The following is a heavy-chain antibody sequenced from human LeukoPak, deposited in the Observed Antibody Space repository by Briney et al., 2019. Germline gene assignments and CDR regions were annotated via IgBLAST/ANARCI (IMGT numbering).Heavy chain of an antibody. CDR1: GFTFSDYA. J-gene: IGHJ4*02. CDR3: ARGQYYYDSSGHFYFDY. CDR2: IKQDGSEK. D-gene: IGHD3-22*01. V-gene: IGHV3-7*01. Sequence: PGGSLRLSCAASGFTFSDYAMSWVRQAPGKGLEWVANIKQDGSEKYYVDSVRGRFTISRDNAQNSLYLQMNSLSAEDTAVYYCARGQYYYDSSGHFYFDYWGQGTLVTVSS.